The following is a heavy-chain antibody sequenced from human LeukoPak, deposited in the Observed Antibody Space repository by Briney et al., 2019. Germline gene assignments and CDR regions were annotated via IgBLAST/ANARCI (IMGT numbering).Heavy chain of an antibody. D-gene: IGHD6-19*01. CDR2: INSDGSST. CDR3: ARAAQTGIAVAGTSGAFDI. Sequence: GGSLRLSCAASGFTFSSYWMHWVRQAPGKGLVWVSRINSDGSSTSYADSVKGRFTISRDNAKNTLYLQMNSLRAEDTAVYYCARAAQTGIAVAGTSGAFDIWGQGTMVTVSS. V-gene: IGHV3-74*01. CDR1: GFTFSSYW. J-gene: IGHJ3*02.